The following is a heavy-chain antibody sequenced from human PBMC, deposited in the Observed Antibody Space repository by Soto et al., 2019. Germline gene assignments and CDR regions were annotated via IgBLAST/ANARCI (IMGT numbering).Heavy chain of an antibody. Sequence: QVRLQQWGAGLLKPSETLSLTCTVNGGSLTGYYWSWIRQPPGKGREWIGEVKDGGSTNYSPSLRGRVSISADTSKNHFSLRLNSVTAADTAVYFCARGQEGIVATHWDQGALVTVSS. V-gene: IGHV4-34*01. CDR3: ARGQEGIVATH. J-gene: IGHJ4*02. CDR1: GGSLTGYY. D-gene: IGHD5-12*01. CDR2: VKDGGST.